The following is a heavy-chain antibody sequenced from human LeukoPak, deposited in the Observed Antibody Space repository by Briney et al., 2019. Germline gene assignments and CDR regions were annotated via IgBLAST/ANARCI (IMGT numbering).Heavy chain of an antibody. CDR1: GFTFSSYS. Sequence: GGSLRLSCAASGFTFSSYSMNWVRQAPGKGLEWVSYISSSSSTIYYADSVKGRFTISRDNAKNSLYLQMNSLRAEDTAVYYCARGKGQQWLVPEDSGYYYYYYYMDVWGKGTTVTVSS. J-gene: IGHJ6*03. V-gene: IGHV3-48*01. CDR2: ISSSSSTI. CDR3: ARGKGQQWLVPEDSGYYYYYYYMDV. D-gene: IGHD6-19*01.